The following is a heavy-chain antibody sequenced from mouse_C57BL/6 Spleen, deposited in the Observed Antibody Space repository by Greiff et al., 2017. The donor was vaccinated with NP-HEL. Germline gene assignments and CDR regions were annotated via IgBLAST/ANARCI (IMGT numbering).Heavy chain of an antibody. Sequence: VQLKESGPELVKPGASVKISCKASGYAFSSSWMNWVKQRPGKGLEWIGRIYPGDGDTNYNGKFKGKATLTADKSSSTAYMQLSSLTSEDSAVYFCARSGPRYFDVWGTGTTVTVSS. CDR2: IYPGDGDT. D-gene: IGHD3-1*01. V-gene: IGHV1-82*01. CDR1: GYAFSSSW. J-gene: IGHJ1*03. CDR3: ARSGPRYFDV.